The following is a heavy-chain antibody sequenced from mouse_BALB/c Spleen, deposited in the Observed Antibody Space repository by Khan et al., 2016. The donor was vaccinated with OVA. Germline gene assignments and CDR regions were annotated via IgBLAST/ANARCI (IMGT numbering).Heavy chain of an antibody. Sequence: EVQLQESGPGLVKPSQSLSLTCTVVGYSITSDYAWNWIRQFPGNKLEWMGYISYSVSTGYNPSLKSRISITRDTSKNQFFLQLNSVTTEDTATYYCASELGRYYAMDYWGQGTSVTVSS. CDR2: ISYSVST. D-gene: IGHD4-1*01. J-gene: IGHJ4*01. V-gene: IGHV3-2*02. CDR1: GYSITSDYA. CDR3: ASELGRYYAMDY.